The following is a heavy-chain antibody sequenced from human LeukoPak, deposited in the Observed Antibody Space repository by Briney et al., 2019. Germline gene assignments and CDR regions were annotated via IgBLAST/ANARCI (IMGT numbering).Heavy chain of an antibody. CDR2: INHSGST. D-gene: IGHD3-3*01. CDR3: AGSPGSRRGSGYYVDY. CDR1: GGSFSGYY. V-gene: IGHV4-34*01. J-gene: IGHJ4*02. Sequence: PSETLSLTCAAYGGSFSGYYWSWIRQPPGKGLEWIGEINHSGSTNYNPSLKSRVTMSVDTSKNQFSLKLSSVTAADTAVYYCAGSPGSRRGSGYYVDYWGQGTLVTVSS.